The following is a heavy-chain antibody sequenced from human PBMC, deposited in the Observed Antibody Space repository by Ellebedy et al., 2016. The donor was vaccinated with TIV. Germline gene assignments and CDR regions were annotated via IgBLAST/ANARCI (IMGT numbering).Heavy chain of an antibody. Sequence: PGGSLRLSCAASGFTFSDYYMSWIRQAPGKGLEWVSYISSTGSTIYYADSVKGRFTISRDNSKNTLYLQMNSLRAEDTAVYYCARDLDRNYPGTYFDYWGQGTLVTVSS. D-gene: IGHD4-11*01. J-gene: IGHJ4*02. CDR1: GFTFSDYY. CDR2: ISSTGSTI. CDR3: ARDLDRNYPGTYFDY. V-gene: IGHV3-11*04.